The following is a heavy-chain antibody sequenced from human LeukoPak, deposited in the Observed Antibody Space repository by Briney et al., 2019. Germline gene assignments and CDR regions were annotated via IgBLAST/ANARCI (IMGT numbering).Heavy chain of an antibody. Sequence: SETLSLTCTVSGYSISSGYYWGWVRQPPGKGLEWIGEIYHSGSTNYNPSLKSRVTISVDKFKNQFSLKLSSVTAADTAVYYCARDGVTTLDYWGQGTLVTVSS. CDR3: ARDGVTTLDY. V-gene: IGHV4-38-2*02. J-gene: IGHJ4*02. CDR1: GYSISSGYY. CDR2: IYHSGST. D-gene: IGHD4-17*01.